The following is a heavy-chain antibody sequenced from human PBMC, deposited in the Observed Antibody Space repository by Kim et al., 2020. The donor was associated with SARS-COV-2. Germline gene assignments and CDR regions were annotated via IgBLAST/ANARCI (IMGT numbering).Heavy chain of an antibody. Sequence: TTTIYAGSGKGRFTIYKDNAKNTLYLQMNSLRAEDTGIYFCGRDNWGSIDYWGHGTLVTVSS. CDR2: TTT. J-gene: IGHJ4*01. D-gene: IGHD7-27*01. V-gene: IGHV3-74*01. CDR3: GRDNWGSIDY.